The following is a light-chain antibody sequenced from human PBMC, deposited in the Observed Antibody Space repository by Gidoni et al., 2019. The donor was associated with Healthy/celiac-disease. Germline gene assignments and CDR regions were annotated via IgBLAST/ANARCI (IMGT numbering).Light chain of an antibody. J-gene: IGKJ2*01. CDR1: QSLLHSNGYNY. V-gene: IGKV2-28*01. Sequence: DIVMTQSPLSLPVNPGEPASISCRSSQSLLHSNGYNYLDWYLQKPGQSPQLLIYLCSTRASGVPDRFSGSGSGTDFTLKISRVEAEDVGVYYCMQALQTPYTFXXXTKLEIK. CDR2: LCS. CDR3: MQALQTPYT.